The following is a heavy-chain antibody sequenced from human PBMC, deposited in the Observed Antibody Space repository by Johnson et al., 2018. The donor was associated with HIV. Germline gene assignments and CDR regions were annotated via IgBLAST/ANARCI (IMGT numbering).Heavy chain of an antibody. Sequence: VQLVESGGGLVQPGGSLRLSCAASGFTFSSYAMSWVRQAPGKGLEWVSAISGSGGSTYNADSVKGRFTISRDISKNLLYLQMNSLRTEDTAVYYCAKGGSYSGSYYSFDIWGQGTMVTVSS. V-gene: IGHV3-23*04. D-gene: IGHD1-26*01. CDR2: ISGSGGST. CDR1: GFTFSSYA. CDR3: AKGGSYSGSYYSFDI. J-gene: IGHJ3*02.